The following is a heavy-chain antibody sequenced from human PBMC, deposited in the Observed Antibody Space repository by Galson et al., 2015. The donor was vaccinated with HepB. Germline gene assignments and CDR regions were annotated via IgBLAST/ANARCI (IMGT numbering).Heavy chain of an antibody. CDR2: ITSSGGNS. CDR1: GFSFTRYA. Sequence: SLRLSCAASGFSFTRYAMTWVRQAPGKGLEWVSCITSSGGNSYYPDSVKGRFTVSRDNSKNTLLLQLNSLRAEDTAMYFCAKDGIMVANNPYHFHYWGQGTLVTVSS. D-gene: IGHD2-15*01. V-gene: IGHV3-23*01. J-gene: IGHJ4*02. CDR3: AKDGIMVANNPYHFHY.